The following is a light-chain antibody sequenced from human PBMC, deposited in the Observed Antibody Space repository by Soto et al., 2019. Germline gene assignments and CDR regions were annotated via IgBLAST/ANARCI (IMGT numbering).Light chain of an antibody. Sequence: DIQMTQSPSTLSASVGDRVTITCRASESISSWLAWYQLKPGRAPKPLIYEASSLQSGVPSRFSGSGSGTEFTITISSRQPADFATYFGQQYDTYSQYTFGQGTKLESK. V-gene: IGKV1-5*03. J-gene: IGKJ2*01. CDR1: ESISSW. CDR3: QQYDTYSQYT. CDR2: EAS.